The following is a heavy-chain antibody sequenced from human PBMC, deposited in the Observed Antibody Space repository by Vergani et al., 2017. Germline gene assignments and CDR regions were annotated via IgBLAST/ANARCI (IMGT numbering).Heavy chain of an antibody. V-gene: IGHV1-69*08. Sequence: QVQLVQSGAEVKKPGSSVKVSCKASGGTFSSYTISWVRQAPGQGLEWMGRIIPILGIANYAQKFQGRVTITADESTSTAYMELSSLRSEDTAVYYCARDEVSYGYYYYGMDVWGQGTTVTVSS. CDR1: GGTFSSYT. J-gene: IGHJ6*02. D-gene: IGHD5-18*01. CDR2: IIPILGIA. CDR3: ARDEVSYGYYYYGMDV.